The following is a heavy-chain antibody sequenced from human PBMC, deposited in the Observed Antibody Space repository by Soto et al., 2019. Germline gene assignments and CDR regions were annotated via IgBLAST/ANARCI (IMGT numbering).Heavy chain of an antibody. V-gene: IGHV3-23*01. J-gene: IGHJ4*02. Sequence: EVQLLESGGGLVQPGGSLRLSCAAAGFTFSSYAMSWVRQAPGKGLEWVSAISGSGGSTYYADSVKGRFPISRDNSKNSLYLQLNSRRAEYTAVYYCAKDYGGRYPNYFDYWGQGTMVTVSS. D-gene: IGHD1-26*01. CDR3: AKDYGGRYPNYFDY. CDR1: GFTFSSYA. CDR2: ISGSGGST.